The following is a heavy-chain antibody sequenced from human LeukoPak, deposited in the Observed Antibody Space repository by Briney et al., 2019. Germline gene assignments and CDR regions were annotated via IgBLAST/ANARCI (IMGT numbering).Heavy chain of an antibody. Sequence: GGSLRLSCAASGFTFSSYAMSWVRQAPGKGREWVSAISGSGGSTYYADSVKGRFTISRDNSKNTLYLQMNSLRAEDTAVYYCAKDGGLRYFDWLSYFDYWGQGTLVTVSS. CDR2: ISGSGGST. V-gene: IGHV3-23*01. J-gene: IGHJ4*02. CDR3: AKDGGLRYFDWLSYFDY. D-gene: IGHD3-9*01. CDR1: GFTFSSYA.